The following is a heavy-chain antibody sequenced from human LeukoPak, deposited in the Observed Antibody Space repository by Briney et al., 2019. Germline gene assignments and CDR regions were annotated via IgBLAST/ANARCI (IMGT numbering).Heavy chain of an antibody. V-gene: IGHV4-59*01. CDR2: LYFSGST. Sequence: SETLSLTCTVSGASISTYYWSWIRQPPGKGLEWIGYLYFSGSTNYNPSLKSRVTISSDTSKNQLSLKLSFVTAADTAVYYCARAGGGWSFDYLGQGTLVTVSS. D-gene: IGHD6-19*01. CDR1: GASISTYY. CDR3: ARAGGGWSFDY. J-gene: IGHJ4*02.